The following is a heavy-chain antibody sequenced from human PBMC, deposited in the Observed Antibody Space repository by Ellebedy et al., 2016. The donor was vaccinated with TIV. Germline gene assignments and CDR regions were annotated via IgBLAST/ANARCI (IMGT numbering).Heavy chain of an antibody. D-gene: IGHD6-13*01. Sequence: GSLRLSXAVSGGSISNSNWWSWVRQPPGKGLEWIGEIYHSGSTNYNPSLKSRVTILVDKSKNQFSLKLSSVTAADTAVYYCARDRRQQLLPRGWFDPWGQGTLVTVSS. CDR3: ARDRRQQLLPRGWFDP. CDR1: GGSISNSNW. CDR2: IYHSGST. V-gene: IGHV4-4*02. J-gene: IGHJ5*02.